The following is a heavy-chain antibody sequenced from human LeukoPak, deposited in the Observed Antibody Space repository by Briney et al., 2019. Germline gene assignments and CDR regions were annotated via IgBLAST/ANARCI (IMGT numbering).Heavy chain of an antibody. CDR1: GGSFSGYY. CDR2: INHSGST. J-gene: IGHJ6*03. CDR3: AREVGYSYGHYYYYMDV. V-gene: IGHV4-34*01. Sequence: SETLSLTCAVYGGSFSGYYWSWIRQPPGTGLEWIGEINHSGSTNYNPSLKSRVTISVDTAKNQFSLKLSSVTAADTAVYYCAREVGYSYGHYYYYMDVWGKGTTVTVSS. D-gene: IGHD5-18*01.